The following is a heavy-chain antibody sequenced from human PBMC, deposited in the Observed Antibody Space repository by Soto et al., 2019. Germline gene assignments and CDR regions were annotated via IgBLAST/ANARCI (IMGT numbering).Heavy chain of an antibody. CDR1: GYTFTNYG. CDR3: ARAPTIFGVIIKAVLNFDY. CDR2: ISTYNGNT. Sequence: ASVKVSCKTSGYTFTNYGISWVRQAPGHGLEWMGWISTYNGNTNYAQNFQGRVTMTTDTSTGTAYMELRSLRSDDTAVYYCARAPTIFGVIIKAVLNFDYWVQGTKVTVSS. V-gene: IGHV1-18*04. D-gene: IGHD3-3*01. J-gene: IGHJ4*02.